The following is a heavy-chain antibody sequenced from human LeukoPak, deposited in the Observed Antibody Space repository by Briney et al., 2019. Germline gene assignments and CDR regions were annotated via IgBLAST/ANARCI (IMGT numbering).Heavy chain of an antibody. J-gene: IGHJ3*01. Sequence: SETLSLTCTISGGSISSHYWSGIRQPPGKGLEWIGYIYNSGSTNYNPSLKSRVTISLDTSKNQFSLHMTSVTAADTAVYLCARDGYGVFDAFDVWGQGTVVTVSS. D-gene: IGHD5-18*01. CDR3: ARDGYGVFDAFDV. V-gene: IGHV4-59*08. CDR1: GGSISSHY. CDR2: IYNSGST.